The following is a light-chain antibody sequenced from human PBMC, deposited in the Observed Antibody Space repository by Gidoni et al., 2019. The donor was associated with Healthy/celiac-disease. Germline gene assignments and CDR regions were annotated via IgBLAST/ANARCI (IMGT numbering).Light chain of an antibody. Sequence: QSVLTQPPSASGTPGQRVTISGSGSISNIGSNTLNWYQQLPGTAPKRLIYSNNQRPSGVPDRSSGSKSCTSSSLASSVLQSEDEADYYCAAWDDSLNVLVFGGGTKLTVL. CDR3: AAWDDSLNVLV. CDR1: ISNIGSNT. J-gene: IGLJ3*02. CDR2: SNN. V-gene: IGLV1-44*01.